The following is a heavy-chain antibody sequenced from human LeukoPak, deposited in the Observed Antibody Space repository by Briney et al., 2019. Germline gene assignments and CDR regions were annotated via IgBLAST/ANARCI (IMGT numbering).Heavy chain of an antibody. CDR3: ARSIAGRS. V-gene: IGHV4-59*11. CDR1: GGSISSHY. CDR2: NYYSGST. J-gene: IGHJ4*02. Sequence: SETLSLTCTVSGGSISSHYWSWIRQPPGKGLEWIGYNYYSGSTNYNPSLKSRVTISVDTSKNQFSLKLSSVTAADTAVYYCARSIAGRSWGQGTLVTVSS. D-gene: IGHD6-6*01.